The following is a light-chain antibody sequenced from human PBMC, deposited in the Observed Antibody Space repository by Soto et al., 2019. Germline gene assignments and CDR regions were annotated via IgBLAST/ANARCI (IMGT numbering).Light chain of an antibody. Sequence: ARTQPASVSGSPGQSITISCTGTSSDIGDYNYVSWYQQHPGKVPKLIIFEVSTRPSGVSNRFSGSKSGNTASLTISGLQADDEADYYCSSFSTSTTLYVFGTGTKVTVL. J-gene: IGLJ1*01. CDR1: SSDIGDYNY. CDR2: EVS. CDR3: SSFSTSTTLYV. V-gene: IGLV2-14*01.